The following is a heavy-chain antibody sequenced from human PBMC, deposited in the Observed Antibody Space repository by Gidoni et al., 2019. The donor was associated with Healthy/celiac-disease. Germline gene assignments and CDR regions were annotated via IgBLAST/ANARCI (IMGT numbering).Heavy chain of an antibody. CDR2: IGTAGDT. D-gene: IGHD6-19*01. Sequence: EVQLVESGGGLVQPGGSMRLSCAASGFTFSSYDMHWVRQATGKGLEWVSAIGTAGDTYNPGSVKGRFTISRENAKNSLYLQMNSLRAEDTAVYYCARDDSSGWDDAFDIWGQGTMVTVSS. CDR1: GFTFSSYD. CDR3: ARDDSSGWDDAFDI. J-gene: IGHJ3*02. V-gene: IGHV3-13*01.